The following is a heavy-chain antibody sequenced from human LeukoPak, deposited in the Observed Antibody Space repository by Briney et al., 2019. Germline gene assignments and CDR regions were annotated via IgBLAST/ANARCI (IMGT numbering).Heavy chain of an antibody. Sequence: SETLSLTCAVYGGSFSGYYWSWIRQPPGKGLEWIGEINHSGSTNYNPSLKSRVTISVDTSKNQFSLKLSSVTAADTAVYYCAINGDYAPDDYYYMDVWGKGTTVTVSS. J-gene: IGHJ6*03. D-gene: IGHD4-17*01. CDR1: GGSFSGYY. V-gene: IGHV4-34*01. CDR3: AINGDYAPDDYYYMDV. CDR2: INHSGST.